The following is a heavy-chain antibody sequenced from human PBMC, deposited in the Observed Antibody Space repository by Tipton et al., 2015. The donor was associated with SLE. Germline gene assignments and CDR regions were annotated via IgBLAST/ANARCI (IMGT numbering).Heavy chain of an antibody. D-gene: IGHD3-10*01. CDR3: ARHDRYYYGSGSYYNGAFDI. CDR1: GYSISSGYY. V-gene: IGHV4-38-2*01. J-gene: IGHJ3*02. Sequence: TLSLTCAVSGYSISSGYYWGWIRQPPGKGLEWIGSIYHSGSTYYNPSLKSRVTISVDMPKNQFSLKLSSVTAADTAVYYCARHDRYYYGSGSYYNGAFDIWGQGTMVTVSS. CDR2: IYHSGST.